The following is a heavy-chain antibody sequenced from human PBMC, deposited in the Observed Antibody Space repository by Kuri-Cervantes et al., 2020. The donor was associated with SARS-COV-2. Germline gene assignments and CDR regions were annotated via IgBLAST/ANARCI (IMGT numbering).Heavy chain of an antibody. CDR1: GGSFSGYY. Sequence: SETLSLTCAVYGGSFSGYYWSWIRQPPGKGLEWIGEINHSGSTNYNPSLKSRVTISVDTSKNQFPLKLSSVTAADTAVYYCARVKGDDFWSGRQSDAFDIWGQGTMVTVSS. V-gene: IGHV4-34*01. D-gene: IGHD3-3*01. CDR2: INHSGST. J-gene: IGHJ3*02. CDR3: ARVKGDDFWSGRQSDAFDI.